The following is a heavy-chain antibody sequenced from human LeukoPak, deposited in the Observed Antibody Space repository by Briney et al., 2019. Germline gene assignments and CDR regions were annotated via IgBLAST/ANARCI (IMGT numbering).Heavy chain of an antibody. D-gene: IGHD6-13*01. CDR1: GGTFSSYA. CDR3: ASSGPYSSSWYHNWFDP. J-gene: IGHJ5*02. V-gene: IGHV1-69*04. Sequence: SVKVSCKASGGTFSSYAISWVRQAPGQGLEWMGRIIPILGIANYAQKFQGRVTITADKSTSTAYMELSSLRSEDTAVYYCASSGPYSSSWYHNWFDPWGQGTLVTVSS. CDR2: IIPILGIA.